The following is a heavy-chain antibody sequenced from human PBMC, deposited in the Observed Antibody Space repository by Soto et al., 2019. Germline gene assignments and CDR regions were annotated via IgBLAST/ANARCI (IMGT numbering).Heavy chain of an antibody. CDR1: GFTVSSYG. CDR2: ISYDGSNT. V-gene: IGHV3-30*18. D-gene: IGHD3-10*01. J-gene: IGHJ4*02. CDR3: AKSVGPFKARVEY. Sequence: QVQLVESGGGVVQPGRSLRLSCAASGFTVSSYGMHWVRQAPGQGLEWVAVISYDGSNTYYAASVKGRFTISRDNSKNTLYLHMHSRNAEAPAVYYCAKSVGPFKARVEYCGQGTLVTFSS.